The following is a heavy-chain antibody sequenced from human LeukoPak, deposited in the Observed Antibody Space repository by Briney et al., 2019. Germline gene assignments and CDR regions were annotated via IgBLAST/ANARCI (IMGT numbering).Heavy chain of an antibody. CDR3: VKDLSGTYSFDY. CDR2: ISGGGGTT. J-gene: IGHJ4*02. V-gene: IGHV3-64D*09. CDR1: GFTFSRYA. Sequence: GGSLRLSCSASGFTFSRYAMHWVRQAPGKGLEYVSSISGGGGTTFYADSVRGRFTISRDNSKNTLYLQMSSLRAEDTALYYCVKDLSGTYSFDYWGQGTLVTVSS. D-gene: IGHD1-26*01.